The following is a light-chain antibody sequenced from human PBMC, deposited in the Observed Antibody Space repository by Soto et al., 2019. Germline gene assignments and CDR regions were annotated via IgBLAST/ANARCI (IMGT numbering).Light chain of an antibody. Sequence: QSVLTQTPSASGTPGQRVTISCSGSSSSVGSNAVNWYQQLPGTAPKVLIYSNNQRHAGVPDRCSGSKSGTSASLAISGLQSEDEADYYCATWDDSLNSYVFGTGTKLTV. CDR3: ATWDDSLNSYV. CDR1: SSSVGSNA. V-gene: IGLV1-44*01. CDR2: SNN. J-gene: IGLJ1*01.